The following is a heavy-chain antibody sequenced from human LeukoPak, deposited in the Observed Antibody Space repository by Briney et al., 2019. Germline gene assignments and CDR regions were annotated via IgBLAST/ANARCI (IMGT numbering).Heavy chain of an antibody. Sequence: PGGSLRLSCAASGFTFTKAWMSWVRQAPGKGLEWVGRIKTKTDGVTADYAAPVNGRFTISRDDSKNTVYLQMTSLKIEDTALYFCTGFETSGPDAFDIWGRGTMVTVSS. J-gene: IGHJ3*02. CDR1: GFTFTKAW. D-gene: IGHD6-25*01. CDR2: IKTKTDGVTA. CDR3: TGFETSGPDAFDI. V-gene: IGHV3-15*01.